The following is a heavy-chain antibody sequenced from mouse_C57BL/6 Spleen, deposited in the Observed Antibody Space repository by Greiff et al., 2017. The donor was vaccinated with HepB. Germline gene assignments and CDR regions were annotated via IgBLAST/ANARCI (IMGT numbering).Heavy chain of an antibody. V-gene: IGHV5-16*01. Sequence: EVQRVESEGGLVQPGSSMKLSCTASGFTFSDYYMAWVRQVPEKGLEWVANINYDGSSTYYLDSLKSRFIISRDNAKNILYLQMSSLKSEDTATYYCARGHSNYPYWYFDVWGTGTTVTVSS. D-gene: IGHD2-5*01. CDR2: INYDGSST. CDR1: GFTFSDYY. J-gene: IGHJ1*03. CDR3: ARGHSNYPYWYFDV.